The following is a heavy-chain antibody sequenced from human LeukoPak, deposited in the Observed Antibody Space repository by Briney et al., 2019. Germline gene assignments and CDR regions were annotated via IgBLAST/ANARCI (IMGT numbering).Heavy chain of an antibody. V-gene: IGHV3-23*01. Sequence: PGGSLRLSCAASGFTFSSYAMSWVRQAPGEGLEWVSAIGGSGGSTYYADSVKGRFTISRENSKNTLYLQMNSLRAEDTAVYYCAKPRGVGATYYFDYWGQGTLVTVSS. CDR1: GFTFSSYA. J-gene: IGHJ4*02. D-gene: IGHD1-26*01. CDR3: AKPRGVGATYYFDY. CDR2: IGGSGGST.